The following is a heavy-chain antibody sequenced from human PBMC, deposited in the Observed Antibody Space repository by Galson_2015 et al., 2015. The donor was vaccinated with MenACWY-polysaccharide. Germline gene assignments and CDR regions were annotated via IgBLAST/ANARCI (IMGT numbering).Heavy chain of an antibody. V-gene: IGHV3-21*01. Sequence: SLRLSCAASGFSFAMHWVRQAPGKGLEWVSIISSSASYIYYADSVKGRFTISRDNAKNSLYLQMNSLRAEDTAIYYCARDTGGSDYWGQGTLVTVSS. CDR3: ARDTGGSDY. D-gene: IGHD3-16*01. CDR2: ISSSASYI. J-gene: IGHJ4*02. CDR1: GFSFA.